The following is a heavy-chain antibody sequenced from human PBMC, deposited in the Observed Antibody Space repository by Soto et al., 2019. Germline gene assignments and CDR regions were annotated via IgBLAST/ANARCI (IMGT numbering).Heavy chain of an antibody. Sequence: ASVKVSCKASGYTFSTYGISWVRLAPGHGLEWMGWVSGYNGNTYYPQNFQGRVTMTPDTSTGTAYMELRSLRSDDTAVYYCARDTMSRSYYYYGMDVWGQGTTVTVSS. D-gene: IGHD3-22*01. CDR1: GYTFSTYG. V-gene: IGHV1-18*01. CDR2: VSGYNGNT. J-gene: IGHJ6*02. CDR3: ARDTMSRSYYYYGMDV.